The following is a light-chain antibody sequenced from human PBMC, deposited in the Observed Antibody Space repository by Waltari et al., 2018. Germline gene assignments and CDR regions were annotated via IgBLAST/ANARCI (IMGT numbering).Light chain of an antibody. V-gene: IGKV3-20*01. J-gene: IGKJ4*01. CDR2: VAF. CDR3: QQYDVSPLT. CDR1: QTIRTTY. Sequence: EIVLTQSPGTLSLSPGEGAPLSCRTSQTIRTTYLAWYQQKPGQAPTLLIYVAFTRATGIPDRFTGSGSGTDFSLTISSLEPEDFATYYCQQYDVSPLTFGGGTKVEIK.